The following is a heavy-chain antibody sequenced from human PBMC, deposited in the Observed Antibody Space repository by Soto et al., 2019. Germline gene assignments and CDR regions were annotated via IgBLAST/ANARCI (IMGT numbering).Heavy chain of an antibody. J-gene: IGHJ4*02. D-gene: IGHD4-17*01. CDR2: ISGDGINK. Sequence: GSLRLSSSGSGXNLGDYAINWVSQAPGKGLELVAVISGDGINKYIPDSVKCRFFISRDNSKKSVFLQMSILGPQDTATYYFARRLTTSVTAMGYWGQGTLGTVSS. CDR3: ARRLTTSVTAMGY. CDR1: GXNLGDYA. V-gene: IGHV3-30-3*01.